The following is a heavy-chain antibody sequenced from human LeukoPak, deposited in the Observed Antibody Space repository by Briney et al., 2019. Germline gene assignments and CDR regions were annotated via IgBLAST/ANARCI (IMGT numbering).Heavy chain of an antibody. CDR1: GFTFSYFW. Sequence: GGSLRLSCAASGFTFSYFWMHWFRQTPGKGLVWVSCINTDGSYSSYGDSVKGRFTISRDNVRNTLYLQMNSLRAEDSAVYYCARDFDGPRASDYWGQGISVTVSS. CDR3: ARDFDGPRASDY. J-gene: IGHJ4*02. CDR2: INTDGSYS. D-gene: IGHD4-17*01. V-gene: IGHV3-74*01.